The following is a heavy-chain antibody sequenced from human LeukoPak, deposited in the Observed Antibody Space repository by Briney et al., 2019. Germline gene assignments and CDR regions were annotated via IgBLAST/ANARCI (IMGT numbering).Heavy chain of an antibody. D-gene: IGHD1-14*01. CDR1: GGTFSSYA. V-gene: IGHV1-69*06. J-gene: IGHJ6*03. CDR2: IIPIFGTA. Sequence: SVKVSRKASGGTFSSYAISWVRQAPGQGLEWMGRIIPIFGTANYAQKFQGRVTITADKSTSTAYMELSRLRSEDTAVYYCAREGINYYYYYMDVWGKGTTVTVSS. CDR3: AREGINYYYYYMDV.